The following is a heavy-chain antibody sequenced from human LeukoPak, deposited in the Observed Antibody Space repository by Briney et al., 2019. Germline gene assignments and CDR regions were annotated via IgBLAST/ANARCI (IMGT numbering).Heavy chain of an antibody. CDR3: AREGGIARPPYLYYYIDV. J-gene: IGHJ6*03. Sequence: ASVKVSCKASGYTFTGYYMHWVRQAPGRGLEWMGWINTYSANTNYAQEFQDRVIMTTDTSTSTAYMELRSLRSDDTAVYYCAREGGIARPPYLYYYIDVWGKGTTVTVSS. CDR2: INTYSANT. V-gene: IGHV1-18*04. D-gene: IGHD6-6*01. CDR1: GYTFTGYY.